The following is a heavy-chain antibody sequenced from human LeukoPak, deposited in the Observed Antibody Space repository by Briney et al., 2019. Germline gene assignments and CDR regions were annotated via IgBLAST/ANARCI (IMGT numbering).Heavy chain of an antibody. J-gene: IGHJ5*02. V-gene: IGHV4-61*02. CDR1: GGSISSGSYY. CDR3: ARANMVRGVGSFFDRNWFDP. D-gene: IGHD3-10*01. CDR2: IYTSGST. Sequence: PSQTLSLTCTASGGSISSGSYYWTWIRQPAGKGLEWIGRIYTSGSTNYNPSLKSRVTISVDTSKNQFSLKLSSVTAADTAVYYCARANMVRGVGSFFDRNWFDPWGQGTLVTVSS.